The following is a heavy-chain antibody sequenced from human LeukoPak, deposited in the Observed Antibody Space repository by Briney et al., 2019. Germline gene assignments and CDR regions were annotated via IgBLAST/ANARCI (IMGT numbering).Heavy chain of an antibody. V-gene: IGHV4-4*07. CDR2: IYTSGSP. Sequence: SETLSLTCTVSGGSISSYYWSWIRQPAGKGLEWIGRIYTSGSPNYNPSLKSRVTMSVDTSKNQFSLKLSSVTAADTAVYYCAAQQLVGKVGFDPWGQGTLVTVSS. D-gene: IGHD6-13*01. CDR3: AAQQLVGKVGFDP. CDR1: GGSISSYY. J-gene: IGHJ5*02.